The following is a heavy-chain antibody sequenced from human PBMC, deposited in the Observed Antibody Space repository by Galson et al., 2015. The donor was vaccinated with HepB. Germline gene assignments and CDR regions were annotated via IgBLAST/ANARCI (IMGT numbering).Heavy chain of an antibody. J-gene: IGHJ6*03. CDR3: ARAAITIFGVVFQSHYMDV. D-gene: IGHD3-3*01. Sequence: TLSLTCTVSGGSISSGGYYWSWIRQHPGKGLEWIGYIYYSGSTYYNPSLKSRVTISVDTSKNQFSLKLSSVTAADTAVYYCARAAITIFGVVFQSHYMDVWGKGTTVTVSS. CDR2: IYYSGST. CDR1: GGSISSGGYY. V-gene: IGHV4-31*03.